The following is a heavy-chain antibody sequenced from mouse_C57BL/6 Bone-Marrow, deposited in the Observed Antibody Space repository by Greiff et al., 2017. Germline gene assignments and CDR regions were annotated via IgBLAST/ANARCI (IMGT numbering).Heavy chain of an antibody. V-gene: IGHV5-16*01. CDR2: INYDGSST. J-gene: IGHJ2*02. CDR3: ASNLPFDY. CDR1: GFSFSDYY. Sequence: EVQLVESEGGLVQPGSSMKLSCTASGFSFSDYYMAWVRQVPEKGLEWVANINYDGSSTYYQDSLKSRFIISSDNAQNILYMQMSGLKSEDTATYYCASNLPFDYWGQGTSLTVSS.